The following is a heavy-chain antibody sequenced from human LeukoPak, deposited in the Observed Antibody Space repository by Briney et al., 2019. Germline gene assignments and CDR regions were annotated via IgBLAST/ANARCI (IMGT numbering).Heavy chain of an antibody. Sequence: TGGSLRLSCAASGFTFSSYEMNWVRQAPGKGLEWASYISSSGSTIYYADSVKGRFTISRDNAKNSLYLQMNSLRAEDTAVYYCATLVNYWSFDYWGQGTLVTVSS. J-gene: IGHJ4*02. CDR3: ATLVNYWSFDY. V-gene: IGHV3-48*03. D-gene: IGHD1-1*01. CDR1: GFTFSSYE. CDR2: ISSSGSTI.